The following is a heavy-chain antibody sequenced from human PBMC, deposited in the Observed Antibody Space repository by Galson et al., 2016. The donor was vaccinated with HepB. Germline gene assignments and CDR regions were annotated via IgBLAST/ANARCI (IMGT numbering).Heavy chain of an antibody. V-gene: IGHV3-23*01. CDR1: GFTFSSYT. Sequence: SLRLSCAASGFTFSSYTMNWVRQAPGKGLEWVATIDSRTPTTHYADSVRGRFTISRDNSKDTVYLQMITLTAEDTAVYYCKVWMSQHIDYWGQGTLLTVSS. CDR3: KVWMSQHIDY. CDR2: IDSRTPTT. J-gene: IGHJ4*02. D-gene: IGHD3-16*01.